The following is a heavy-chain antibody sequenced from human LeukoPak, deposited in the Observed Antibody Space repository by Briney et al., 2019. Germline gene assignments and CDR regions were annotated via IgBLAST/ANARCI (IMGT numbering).Heavy chain of an antibody. CDR2: ISGSGGST. J-gene: IGHJ4*02. CDR3: AKVRGGYYKTNPPDY. Sequence: PGGSLRPSCAASGFTFSSYAMSWVRQAPGTGLEWVSAISGSGGSTYYADSVKGRFTISRDNSKNTLYLQMNSLRAEDTAVYYCAKVRGGYYKTNPPDYWGQGTLVTVSS. V-gene: IGHV3-23*01. CDR1: GFTFSSYA. D-gene: IGHD3-22*01.